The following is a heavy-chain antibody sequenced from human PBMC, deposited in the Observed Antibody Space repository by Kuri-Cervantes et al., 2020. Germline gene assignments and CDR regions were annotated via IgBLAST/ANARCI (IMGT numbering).Heavy chain of an antibody. CDR3: AKDTTLGFGEEYYYGMDV. D-gene: IGHD3-10*01. J-gene: IGHJ6*02. Sequence: SLKISCAASGFTFSSYSMNWVRQAPGKGLEWVSGISWNSGSIGYADSVKGRFTISRDNAKNSLYLQMNSLRAEDTALYYCAKDTTLGFGEEYYYGMDVWGQGTTVTVSS. CDR2: ISWNSGSI. CDR1: GFTFSSYS. V-gene: IGHV3-9*01.